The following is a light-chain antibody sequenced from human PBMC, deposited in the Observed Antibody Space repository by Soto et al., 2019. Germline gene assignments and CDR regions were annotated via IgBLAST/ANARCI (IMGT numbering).Light chain of an antibody. CDR1: ESVLYSSNNKNY. CDR3: QQYYSTPLT. V-gene: IGKV4-1*01. Sequence: DIVMTQSPYSLAVSLGERATINCKSSESVLYSSNNKNYLAWYQQKPGQPPKLLIYWASTRKSGVPDRFSGSGSGTDFTLTISSLQAEDVAVYYCQQYYSTPLTFGGGTKVEIK. J-gene: IGKJ4*01. CDR2: WAS.